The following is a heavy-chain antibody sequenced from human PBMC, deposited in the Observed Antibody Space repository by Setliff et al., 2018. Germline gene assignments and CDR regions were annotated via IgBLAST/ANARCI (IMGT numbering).Heavy chain of an antibody. CDR2: IYTSGST. V-gene: IGHV4-4*07. D-gene: IGHD1-1*01. Sequence: SETLSLTCTVSGGSISSYYWSWIRQPAGKGLEWIGRIYTSGSTNYNPSLKSRVTMSVDTSKNQFSLKLSSVTAADTAVYYCARGANSRGYYYGIEVWGQGTTVTVSS. J-gene: IGHJ6*02. CDR1: GGSISSYY. CDR3: ARGANSRGYYYGIEV.